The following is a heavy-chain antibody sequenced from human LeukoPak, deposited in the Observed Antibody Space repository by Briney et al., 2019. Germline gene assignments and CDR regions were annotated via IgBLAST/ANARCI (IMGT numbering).Heavy chain of an antibody. V-gene: IGHV4-34*01. Sequence: PSETLSLTCGASGGSFSGYYWGWVRQAPGKGGEGMGEINHNGGTSYNTAFKRRVSISLDTSKKQFTRNWRSLLTGETTQDYCVLWRTSGWYTFEYWGQGALVTVSS. D-gene: IGHD6-19*01. CDR1: GGSFSGYY. J-gene: IGHJ4*02. CDR3: VLWRTSGWYTFEY. CDR2: INHNGGT.